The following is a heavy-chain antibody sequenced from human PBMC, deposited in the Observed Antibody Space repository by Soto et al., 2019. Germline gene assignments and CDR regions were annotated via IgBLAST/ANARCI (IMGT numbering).Heavy chain of an antibody. CDR1: GGSISSYY. J-gene: IGHJ4*02. D-gene: IGHD6-6*01. V-gene: IGHV4-59*01. Sequence: SETLSLTCTVSGGSISSYYWSWIRQPPGKGLEWIGYIYYSGSTSYNPSLKSRVTISVDTSKNQFSLKLSSVTAADTAVYYCARGRGSSEFDYWGQGTLVTVSS. CDR2: IYYSGST. CDR3: ARGRGSSEFDY.